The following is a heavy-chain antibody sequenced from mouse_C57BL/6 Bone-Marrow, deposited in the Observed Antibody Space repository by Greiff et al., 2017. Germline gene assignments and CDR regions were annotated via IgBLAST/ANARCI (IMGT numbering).Heavy chain of an antibody. Sequence: QVQLQQPGAELVKPGASVKLSCKASGYTFTSYWMHWVKQRPGRGLEWIGRIDPNSGGTKYTEKFKSKATLTVDKPSSTAYMQLSILTSEDSAVYYCASNDYGNYYAMDYWGQGTSVTVSS. CDR1: GYTFTSYW. V-gene: IGHV1-72*01. D-gene: IGHD2-4*01. CDR3: ASNDYGNYYAMDY. CDR2: IDPNSGGT. J-gene: IGHJ4*01.